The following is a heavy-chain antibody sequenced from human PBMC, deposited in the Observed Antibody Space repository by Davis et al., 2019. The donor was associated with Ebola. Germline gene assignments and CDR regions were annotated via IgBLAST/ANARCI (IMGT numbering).Heavy chain of an antibody. D-gene: IGHD2-2*01. Sequence: PSETLSLTCTVSGGSISSSSYYWGWIRQPPGKGLEWIGSIYYSGSTYYNPSLKSRVTISVDTSKNQFSLKLSSVTAADTAVYYCARGKVVPAARITSTRNWFDPWGQGTLVTVSS. V-gene: IGHV4-39*01. CDR2: IYYSGST. CDR3: ARGKVVPAARITSTRNWFDP. CDR1: GGSISSSSYY. J-gene: IGHJ5*02.